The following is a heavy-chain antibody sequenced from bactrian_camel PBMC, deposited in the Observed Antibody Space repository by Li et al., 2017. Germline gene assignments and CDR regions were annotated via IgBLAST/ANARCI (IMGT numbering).Heavy chain of an antibody. D-gene: IGHD2*01. Sequence: HVQLVESGGGSVQAGETLRLSCTASGFTSDGSSMGWYRQAPGNECELVSTISSDGNTSYADSVKGRFTISRDEARNTVYLQMTGLTPEDTAMYYCAADERDTIVVVTPNNYWGQGTQVTVS. V-gene: IGHV3S55*01. CDR2: ISSDGNT. J-gene: IGHJ4*01. CDR1: GFTSDGSS. CDR3: AADERDTIVVVTPNNY.